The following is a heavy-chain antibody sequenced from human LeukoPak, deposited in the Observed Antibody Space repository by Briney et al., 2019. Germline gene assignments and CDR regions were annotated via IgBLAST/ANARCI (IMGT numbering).Heavy chain of an antibody. D-gene: IGHD3-22*01. Sequence: GGSLRLSCAASGFTFSTYSMKWVRQAPGKGLEWVSYISSSSSTIYYADSVRGRFTISRDNAKNSLDLQMNSLRVEDTAVYYCVRDSGGFYYDHWGQGTLVTVSS. CDR1: GFTFSTYS. CDR2: ISSSSSTI. V-gene: IGHV3-48*04. J-gene: IGHJ4*01. CDR3: VRDSGGFYYDH.